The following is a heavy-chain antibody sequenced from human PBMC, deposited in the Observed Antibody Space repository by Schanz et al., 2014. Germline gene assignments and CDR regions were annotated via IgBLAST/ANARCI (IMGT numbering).Heavy chain of an antibody. CDR1: GFTLSDHY. V-gene: IGHV3-72*01. D-gene: IGHD4-17*01. CDR2: TRNKANSYTT. CDR3: TRDWGTDYGLGALDI. J-gene: IGHJ3*02. Sequence: EEQLVESGGGLVQPGGSLRLSCAASGFTLSDHYMDWVRQAPGKGLEWVGRTRNKANSYTTEFATSVKGRFTIARDDSRNSLYLQMNSLKTEDTAVYYCTRDWGTDYGLGALDIWGQGTMVTVSS.